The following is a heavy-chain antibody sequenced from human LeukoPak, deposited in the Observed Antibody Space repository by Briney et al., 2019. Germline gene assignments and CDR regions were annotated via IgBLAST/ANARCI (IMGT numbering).Heavy chain of an antibody. Sequence: SETLSLTCTVSGRSISSYYWGWVRHPPGEGREWIGYIYYSGSTTYNPSLKSRVTISVDPSKTQYSLKLSSVTAADTAVYYCARASKHIVVVTDWGQGTLVTVSS. J-gene: IGHJ4*02. CDR2: IYYSGST. D-gene: IGHD2-21*02. CDR3: ARASKHIVVVTD. CDR1: GRSISSYY. V-gene: IGHV4-59*01.